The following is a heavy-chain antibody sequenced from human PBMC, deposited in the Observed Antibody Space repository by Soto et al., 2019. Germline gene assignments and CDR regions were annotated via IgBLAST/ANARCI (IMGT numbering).Heavy chain of an antibody. CDR1: GYTFTSHG. J-gene: IGHJ4*02. D-gene: IGHD3-16*02. CDR2: ISGYNANK. Sequence: QVQLVQSEAEVKKPGASVQVSCKASGYTFTSHGVAWVRQAPGQGLEYMGWISGYNANKKYEQNFQGRVTMTTDTSTSTAYMELRSLRSDDTAVYYCGRASDYDYLWGSYRHIDYWGQGTLVTVSS. V-gene: IGHV1-18*04. CDR3: GRASDYDYLWGSYRHIDY.